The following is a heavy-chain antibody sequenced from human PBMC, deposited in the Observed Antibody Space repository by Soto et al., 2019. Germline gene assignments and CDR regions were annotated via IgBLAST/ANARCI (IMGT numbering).Heavy chain of an antibody. V-gene: IGHV3-23*01. CDR2: ISGSGGST. CDR1: GFTFSSYA. Sequence: EVQLLESGGGLVQPGGSLRLSCAASGFTFSSYAMSWVRQAPGKGLEWVSAISGSGGSTYYADSVKGRFTISRDNSKNTLYLQMNSLRAEDTAVYYCAKDSVLRFLEWLAPDAFDIWGQGTMVTVSS. D-gene: IGHD3-3*01. J-gene: IGHJ3*02. CDR3: AKDSVLRFLEWLAPDAFDI.